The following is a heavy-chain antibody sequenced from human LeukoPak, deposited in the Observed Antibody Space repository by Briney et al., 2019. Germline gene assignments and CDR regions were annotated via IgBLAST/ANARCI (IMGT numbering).Heavy chain of an antibody. CDR1: GYSIGSGYY. Sequence: PSETLSLTCAVSGYSIGSGYYWGWIRQPPGKGLEWIGSIYHSGSTYYNPSLKSRVTISVDTSKNQFSLKLSSVTAADTAVYYCARIDSGSYSGLFDYWGQGTLVTVSS. V-gene: IGHV4-38-2*01. CDR3: ARIDSGSYSGLFDY. J-gene: IGHJ4*02. CDR2: IYHSGST. D-gene: IGHD1-26*01.